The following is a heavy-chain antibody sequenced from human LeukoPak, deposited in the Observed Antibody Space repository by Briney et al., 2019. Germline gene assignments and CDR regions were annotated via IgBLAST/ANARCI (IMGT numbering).Heavy chain of an antibody. CDR2: ISGSGGST. Sequence: GGSLRLSCAASGFTFSSYAMSWVRQAPGKGLEWVSAISGSGGSTYYADSVKGRFTISRDNSKNTLYLLMNSLRAEDTAVYYCAKATIFGVARFDYWGQGTLVTVSS. CDR3: AKATIFGVARFDY. CDR1: GFTFSSYA. D-gene: IGHD3-3*01. V-gene: IGHV3-23*01. J-gene: IGHJ4*02.